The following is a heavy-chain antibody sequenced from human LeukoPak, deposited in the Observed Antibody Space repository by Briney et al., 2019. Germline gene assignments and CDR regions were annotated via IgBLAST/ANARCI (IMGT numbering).Heavy chain of an antibody. CDR2: ISAIGNT. J-gene: IGHJ4*02. CDR1: GFTFSTSA. Sequence: GGSLRLSCAASGFTFSTSAMSWVRQAPGTGLEWVSGISAIGNTFYADSVKGRFTISRDNSKNTLYLQMNSLRAEDTAVYYCARDESSSWPFDYWGQGTLVTVSS. V-gene: IGHV3-23*01. D-gene: IGHD6-13*01. CDR3: ARDESSSWPFDY.